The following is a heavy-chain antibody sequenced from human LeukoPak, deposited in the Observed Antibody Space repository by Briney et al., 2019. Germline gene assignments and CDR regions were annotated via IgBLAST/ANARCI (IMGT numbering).Heavy chain of an antibody. V-gene: IGHV3-53*05. D-gene: IGHD1-26*01. J-gene: IGHJ4*02. CDR1: GFTVSSSY. Sequence: GGSLRLSCAASGFTVSSSYMSWVRQAPGKGLEWVSVIYAGGTTYYPDSVKGRFTISRDNSKHTLYLQMDSLRSEDTAVYYCATNGYSGTYNRYFDSWGQGTLVTVSS. CDR3: ATNGYSGTYNRYFDS. CDR2: IYAGGTT.